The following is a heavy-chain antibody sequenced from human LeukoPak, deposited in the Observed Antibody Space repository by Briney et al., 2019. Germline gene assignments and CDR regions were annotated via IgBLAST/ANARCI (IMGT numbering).Heavy chain of an antibody. CDR3: ARDKAALHQLDY. J-gene: IGHJ4*02. Sequence: SQTLSLTCAISGDSVSSNSAAWNWIRQSPSRGLEWLGRTYYRSKWYNDYAVSVKSRITINPDTSKNQFSLKLSSVTAADTAVYYCARDKAALHQLDYWGQGTLVTVSS. CDR2: TYYRSKWYN. V-gene: IGHV6-1*01. D-gene: IGHD6-13*01. CDR1: GDSVSSNSAA.